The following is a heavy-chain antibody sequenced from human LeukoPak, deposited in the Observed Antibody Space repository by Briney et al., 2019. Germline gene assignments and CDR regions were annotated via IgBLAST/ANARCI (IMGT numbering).Heavy chain of an antibody. D-gene: IGHD3-10*01. Sequence: SETLPLTCAVSGYSIRSSNWWGWIRQPPGKGLEWIGYIYYTGSTYYNPSLKGRGTMSVDTAKNQFSLKLSSVTAVDTAVYYCARSPNRGGFGEFPDMWGQGTMVTISS. J-gene: IGHJ3*02. CDR2: IYYTGST. CDR3: ARSPNRGGFGEFPDM. V-gene: IGHV4-28*01. CDR1: GYSIRSSNW.